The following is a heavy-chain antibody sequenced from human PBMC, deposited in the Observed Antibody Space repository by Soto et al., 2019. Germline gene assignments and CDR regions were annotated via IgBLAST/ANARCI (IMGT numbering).Heavy chain of an antibody. D-gene: IGHD3-22*01. V-gene: IGHV1-69*01. CDR3: ARDPENYYDSSGYYYGFDF. CDR2: IIPIFGTA. J-gene: IGHJ4*02. Sequence: QVQLVQSGAEVKKPGSSVKVSCKASGGTFSSYAIIWVRQAPGQGLEWMGGIIPIFGTANYAQKFQGRVTITADESTSTAYMELSSLRSEDTAVYYCARDPENYYDSSGYYYGFDFWGQGTLVTVSS. CDR1: GGTFSSYA.